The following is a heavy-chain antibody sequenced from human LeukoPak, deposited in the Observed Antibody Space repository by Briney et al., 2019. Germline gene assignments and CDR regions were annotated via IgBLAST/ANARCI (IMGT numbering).Heavy chain of an antibody. CDR1: GFTFSSYW. CDR2: IKQDGSEK. V-gene: IGHV3-7*01. Sequence: GGSLRLSCAASGFTFSSYWMSWVRQAPGKGLEWVANIKQDGSEKYYVGSVKGRFTISRDNAKNSLYLQMNSLRAEDTAVYYCARVRAGYYYDYWGQGTLVTVSS. D-gene: IGHD3-22*01. J-gene: IGHJ4*02. CDR3: ARVRAGYYYDY.